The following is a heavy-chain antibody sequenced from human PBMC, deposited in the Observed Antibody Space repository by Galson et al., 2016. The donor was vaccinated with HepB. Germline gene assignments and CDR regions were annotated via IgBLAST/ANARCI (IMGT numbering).Heavy chain of an antibody. CDR3: ARGGYCSSTRCQDNYYYYGMDV. V-gene: IGHV3-48*01. D-gene: IGHD2-2*01. J-gene: IGHJ6*02. CDR1: GFTFSTYT. Sequence: SLRLSCAASGFTFSTYTMNWVRQAPGKGLEWVSYISSSSGTIYYVASVTGRFTISRDNAKNSLYLQMNSLRVEDTARYYCARGGYCSSTRCQDNYYYYGMDVWGQGTTVTVSS. CDR2: ISSSSGTI.